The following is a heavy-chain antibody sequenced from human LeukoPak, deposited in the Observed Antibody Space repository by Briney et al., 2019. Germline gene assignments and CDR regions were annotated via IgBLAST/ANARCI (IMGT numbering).Heavy chain of an antibody. CDR3: AKDWDSSGWCKTEFDY. Sequence: PGGSLRLSCAASGFTFSSYGMHWVRQAPGKGLEWVAVISYDGSNKYYADSVKGRFTISRDNSKNTLYLQMNSLRAEDTAVYYCAKDWDSSGWCKTEFDYWGQGTLVTVSS. CDR1: GFTFSSYG. CDR2: ISYDGSNK. V-gene: IGHV3-30*18. D-gene: IGHD6-19*01. J-gene: IGHJ4*02.